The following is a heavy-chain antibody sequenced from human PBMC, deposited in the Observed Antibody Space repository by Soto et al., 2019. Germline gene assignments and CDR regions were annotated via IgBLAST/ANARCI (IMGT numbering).Heavy chain of an antibody. CDR2: IIPIFGTA. D-gene: IGHD2-15*01. V-gene: IGHV1-69*12. CDR3: ARAAIYCSGGSCYPSYFDY. CDR1: GGTFSSYA. Sequence: QVQLVQSGAEVKKPGSSVKVSCKASGGTFSSYAISWVRQAHGQGLEWMGGIIPIFGTANYAQKFQGRVTITADESTSTAYMELSSLRSEDTAVYYCARAAIYCSGGSCYPSYFDYWGQGTLVTVSS. J-gene: IGHJ4*02.